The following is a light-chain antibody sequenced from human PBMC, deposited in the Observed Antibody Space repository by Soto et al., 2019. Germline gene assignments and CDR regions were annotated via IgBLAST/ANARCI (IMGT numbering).Light chain of an antibody. CDR3: SSYATSSTLV. CDR1: SSDVGRYNY. V-gene: IGLV2-14*01. CDR2: EVG. Sequence: QSARAQPASVSGSPGQSITISCTGTSSDVGRYNYVAWYQQHPGKAPKVLIFEVGNRPSGVSSRFSGSKSGNTASLNISGLQAEDEADYYCSSYATSSTLVFGTGTKVTVL. J-gene: IGLJ1*01.